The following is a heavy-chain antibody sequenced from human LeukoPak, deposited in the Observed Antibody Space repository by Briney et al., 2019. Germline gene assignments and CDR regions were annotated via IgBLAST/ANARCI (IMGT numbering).Heavy chain of an antibody. V-gene: IGHV3-64*01. D-gene: IGHD6-19*01. Sequence: PGGSLRLSCAASGFTFSSYAMHWVRQGPGKGLEYVSGTSSNGGSTYYANSVKGRFTISRDNSKNTLYLQMGSLGAEDMAVYYCARRKQWLPPDYWGQGTLVTVSS. J-gene: IGHJ4*02. CDR1: GFTFSSYA. CDR3: ARRKQWLPPDY. CDR2: TSSNGGST.